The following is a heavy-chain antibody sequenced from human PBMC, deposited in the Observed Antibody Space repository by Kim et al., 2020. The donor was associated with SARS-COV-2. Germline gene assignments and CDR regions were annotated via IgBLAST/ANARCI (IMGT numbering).Heavy chain of an antibody. Sequence: SETLSLTCTVSGGSISSSSYYWGWIRQPPGKGLEWIGSIYYSGSTYYNPSLKSRVTISVDTSKNQFSLKLSSVTAADTAVYYCARQAIVVVPAAKNAFDIWGQGTMVTVSS. V-gene: IGHV4-39*01. CDR2: IYYSGST. CDR3: ARQAIVVVPAAKNAFDI. CDR1: GGSISSSSYY. J-gene: IGHJ3*02. D-gene: IGHD2-2*01.